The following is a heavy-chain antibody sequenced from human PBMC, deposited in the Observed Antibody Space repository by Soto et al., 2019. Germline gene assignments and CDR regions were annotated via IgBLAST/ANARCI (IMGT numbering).Heavy chain of an antibody. CDR2: FIPILDMA. J-gene: IGHJ4*02. V-gene: IGHV1-69*02. CDR3: AITYCRDNSCPRDFDF. CDR1: GGTFNTYT. D-gene: IGHD2-21*01. Sequence: QVQVVQSGAEVKKPESSVKVSCKPSGGTFNTYTVNWVRLAPGHGREWMGRFIPILDMANYARKFQDRVTRTSDRSTCTAYMELNSLTSDDTAVYYCAITYCRDNSCPRDFDFWGPGTRVTVSS.